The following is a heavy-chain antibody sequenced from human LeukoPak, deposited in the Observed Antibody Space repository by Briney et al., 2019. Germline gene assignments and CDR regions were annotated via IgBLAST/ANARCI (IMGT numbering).Heavy chain of an antibody. J-gene: IGHJ4*02. CDR1: GYTFIDYY. Sequence: ASVKVSCKASGYTFIDYYMQWVRQAPGQGLEWMGRIYPNSGDTNYAQKFQGGVTMTRDTSISTAYMELTSLRSDDTAVYHCAIGIPAPGTFDYWGQGTLVTVSS. D-gene: IGHD6-13*01. CDR2: IYPNSGDT. CDR3: AIGIPAPGTFDY. V-gene: IGHV1-2*06.